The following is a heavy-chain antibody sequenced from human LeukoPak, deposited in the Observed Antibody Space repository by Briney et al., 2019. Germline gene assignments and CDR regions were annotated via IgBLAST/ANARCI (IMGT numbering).Heavy chain of an antibody. J-gene: IGHJ4*02. CDR1: GYTLTELS. Sequence: GASVKVSCKVSGYTLTELSMHWVRQAPGKGLEWKGGFDPEDVETIYAQKFQGRVTMTEDTSADTAYMELSSLRSDDTAVYYCATDLIGSGYDLPVGYWGQGTLVTVSS. D-gene: IGHD5-12*01. CDR3: ATDLIGSGYDLPVGY. CDR2: FDPEDVET. V-gene: IGHV1-24*01.